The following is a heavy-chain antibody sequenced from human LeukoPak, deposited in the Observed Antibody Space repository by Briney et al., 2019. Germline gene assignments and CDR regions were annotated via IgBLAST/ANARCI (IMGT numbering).Heavy chain of an antibody. CDR2: IIPIFGTA. Sequence: GASVKVSCKASGGTFSSYAISWVRQAPGQGLEWMGGIIPIFGTANYAQKFQGRVTMTEDTSTDTAYMELSSLRSEDTAVYYCATGNTMVRGAENWFDPWGQGTLVTVSS. D-gene: IGHD3-10*01. CDR1: GGTFSSYA. V-gene: IGHV1-69*06. CDR3: ATGNTMVRGAENWFDP. J-gene: IGHJ5*02.